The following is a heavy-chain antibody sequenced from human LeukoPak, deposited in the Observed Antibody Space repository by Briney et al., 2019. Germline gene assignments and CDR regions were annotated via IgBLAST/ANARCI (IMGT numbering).Heavy chain of an antibody. J-gene: IGHJ3*02. Sequence: ASVKVSCKASGGTFSSYAISWVRQAPGQGLERMGGIIPIFGTANYAQKFQGRVTITADESTSTAYMELSSLRSEDTAVYYCARKGRADDAFDIWGQGTMVTVSS. CDR2: IIPIFGTA. CDR3: ARKGRADDAFDI. D-gene: IGHD6-13*01. V-gene: IGHV1-69*01. CDR1: GGTFSSYA.